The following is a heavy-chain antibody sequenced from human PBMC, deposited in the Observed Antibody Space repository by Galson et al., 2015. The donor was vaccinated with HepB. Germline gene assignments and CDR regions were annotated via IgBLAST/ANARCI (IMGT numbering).Heavy chain of an antibody. CDR1: GYTFTSYA. Sequence: SVKVSCKASGYTFTSYAMHWVRQAPGQRLEWMGWINAGNGNTKYSQKFQGRVTITRDTSASTAYMELSSLRSEDTAVYYCARDNIAAAQNPPFYYYGMDVWGQGTTVTVSS. J-gene: IGHJ6*02. D-gene: IGHD6-13*01. V-gene: IGHV1-3*01. CDR2: INAGNGNT. CDR3: ARDNIAAAQNPPFYYYGMDV.